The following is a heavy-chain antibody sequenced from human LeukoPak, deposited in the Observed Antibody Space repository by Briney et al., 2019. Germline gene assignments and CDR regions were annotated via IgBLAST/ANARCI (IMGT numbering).Heavy chain of an antibody. CDR2: INHNGGT. J-gene: IGHJ5*02. Sequence: PSETLSLTCSVYGVSLSDYYWSWIRQPPGKGLEWIGEINHNGGTKYNPSLKGRVTISVDTSENQFSLNLRSVTAADTAVYYCARRGSFNWFDPWGQGTLVTVSS. D-gene: IGHD3-10*01. CDR1: GVSLSDYY. V-gene: IGHV4-34*01. CDR3: ARRGSFNWFDP.